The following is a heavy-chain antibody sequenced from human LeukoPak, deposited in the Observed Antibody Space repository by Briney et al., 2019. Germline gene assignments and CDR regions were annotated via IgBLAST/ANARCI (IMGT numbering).Heavy chain of an antibody. V-gene: IGHV3-23*01. D-gene: IGHD6-19*01. CDR3: AKGGQWLTRDAFDI. CDR2: ISGSGGST. CDR1: GSTFSSYA. J-gene: IGHJ3*02. Sequence: GGSLRLSCVPSGSTFSSYAISWVRQAPGKGLGWVSAISGSGGSTYYADSVKGRFTISRDNSKNTLYLQMNSLRAEDTAVYYCAKGGQWLTRDAFDIWGQGTMVTVSS.